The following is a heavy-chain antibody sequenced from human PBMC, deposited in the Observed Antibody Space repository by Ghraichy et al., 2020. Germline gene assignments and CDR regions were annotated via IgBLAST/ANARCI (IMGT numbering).Heavy chain of an antibody. V-gene: IGHV3-33*05. CDR2: LSYAGINT. Sequence: GESLNISCAASGFTFSTYGVHWVRQPPGKELEWVTSLSYAGINTYYADSVRGRFTISRDISKDTVYLQMDSLSADDTAVYYCARELVVSGTYAGYFDLWGQGTLVTVSS. J-gene: IGHJ4*02. CDR1: GFTFSTYG. D-gene: IGHD6-19*01. CDR3: ARELVVSGTYAGYFDL.